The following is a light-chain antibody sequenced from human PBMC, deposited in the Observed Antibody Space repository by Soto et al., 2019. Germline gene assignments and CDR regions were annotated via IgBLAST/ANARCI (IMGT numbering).Light chain of an antibody. CDR2: GAS. Sequence: IVLTQSPGTLSLSPGERATLSCRASQSVASTFLAWYQQKPGQAPRLLIYGASSRATGIPDRFSGSGSGIDFTLTISRLEPEDCAVYYCQQYGNSPRYTFGQGTKVEIK. J-gene: IGKJ2*01. CDR1: QSVASTF. CDR3: QQYGNSPRYT. V-gene: IGKV3-20*01.